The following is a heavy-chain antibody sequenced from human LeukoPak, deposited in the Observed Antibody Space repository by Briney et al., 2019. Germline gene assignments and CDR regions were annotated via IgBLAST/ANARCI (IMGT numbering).Heavy chain of an antibody. CDR2: IIPIFGTA. V-gene: IGHV1-69*06. CDR1: GGTFSSYA. J-gene: IGHJ5*02. D-gene: IGHD4-23*01. Sequence: ASVKVSCKASGGTFSSYAISWVRQAPGQGLEWMGGIIPIFGTANYAQKFQGRVTITADKSTSTAYMELSSLRSEDTAVYYCARDIGGNPNWFDPWGQGTLVTVSS. CDR3: ARDIGGNPNWFDP.